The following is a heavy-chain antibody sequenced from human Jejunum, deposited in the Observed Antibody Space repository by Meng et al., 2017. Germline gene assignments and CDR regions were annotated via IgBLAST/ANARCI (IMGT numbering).Heavy chain of an antibody. Sequence: GESLKISCAASGFSVTSNYMTWVRQVPGKGLECVSLIYSGDRTYYADSVKGRFTISRDRSKNTAYLQMNSLRADDTAVYYCVRGSIDWYLDYWGQGTLVTVSS. J-gene: IGHJ4*02. D-gene: IGHD3-9*01. CDR1: GFSVTSNY. CDR2: IYSGDRT. V-gene: IGHV3-66*02. CDR3: VRGSIDWYLDY.